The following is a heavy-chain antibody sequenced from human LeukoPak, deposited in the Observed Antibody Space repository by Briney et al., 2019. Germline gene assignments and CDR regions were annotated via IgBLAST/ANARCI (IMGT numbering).Heavy chain of an antibody. CDR2: IIPIFGTA. CDR1: GGTFSSYA. CDR3: ARADYYYYYMDV. Sequence: SVKVSCKASGGTFSSYAISWVRQAPGQGLEWMGGIIPIFGTANYAQKFQGRVTITTDESTSTAYMELSSLRAEDTAVYYCARADYYYYYMDVWGKGTTVTVSS. V-gene: IGHV1-69*05. J-gene: IGHJ6*03.